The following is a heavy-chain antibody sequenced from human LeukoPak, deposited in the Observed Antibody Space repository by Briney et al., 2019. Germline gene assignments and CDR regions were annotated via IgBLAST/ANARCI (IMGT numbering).Heavy chain of an antibody. J-gene: IGHJ4*02. V-gene: IGHV3-33*01. Sequence: GRALILYCAASGFTFISYGMHWVRQAPGKGLEWVAVIWYDGSNKYYADSVKGRFTSSRDNPKNTLYLQMNSLRDEDMAVYYCARDRMAGWGYYSFFDYWGQGTLVTVSS. CDR2: IWYDGSNK. CDR3: ARDRMAGWGYYSFFDY. CDR1: GFTFISYG. D-gene: IGHD3-16*01.